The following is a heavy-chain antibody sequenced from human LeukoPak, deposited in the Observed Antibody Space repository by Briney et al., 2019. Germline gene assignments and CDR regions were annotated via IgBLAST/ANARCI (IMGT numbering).Heavy chain of an antibody. D-gene: IGHD4-11*01. Sequence: ASVKVSCKASGYTCTSYGISWVRQAPGQGLEWMGWISAYNGNTSYAQKLQGRVTMTTDTSTSTAYMELRSLRSDDTAVYYCASGNGATVTTGGDYWGQGTLVTVSS. J-gene: IGHJ4*02. V-gene: IGHV1-18*01. CDR3: ASGNGATVTTGGDY. CDR2: ISAYNGNT. CDR1: GYTCTSYG.